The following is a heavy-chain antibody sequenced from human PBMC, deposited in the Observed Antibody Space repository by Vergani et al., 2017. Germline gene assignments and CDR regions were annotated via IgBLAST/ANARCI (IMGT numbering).Heavy chain of an antibody. CDR2: IHYSENT. D-gene: IGHD6-19*01. V-gene: IGHV4-59*11. CDR3: VSDTHSGQRADR. CDR1: FDSIRNLY. J-gene: IGHJ5*02. Sequence: QVQLQESGPGLVKSSETLSLTCSVSFDSIRNLYCNWIRQPPGKGLEWIGSIHYSENTNYNPSLKPRVAISVDTSKNQFSLTLTSVTAADTAVYYCVSDTHSGQRADRWGQGSLVTVTS.